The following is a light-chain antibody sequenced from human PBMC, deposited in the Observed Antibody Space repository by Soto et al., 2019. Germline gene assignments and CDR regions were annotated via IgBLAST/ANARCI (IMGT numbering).Light chain of an antibody. CDR2: GAS. J-gene: IGKJ5*01. V-gene: IGKV3-20*01. Sequence: EIVLTQSPGTLSLSPGERATLSCRASQSVSSSYLAWYQQKPGQAPRLLVYGASSKATGIPDRFSGSGAGTDFTLTISRLEPEYFAVYYCQQYGSSPRTFSQGTRLEIK. CDR1: QSVSSSY. CDR3: QQYGSSPRT.